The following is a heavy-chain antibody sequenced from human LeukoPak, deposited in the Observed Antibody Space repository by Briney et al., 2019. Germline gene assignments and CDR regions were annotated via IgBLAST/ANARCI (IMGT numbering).Heavy chain of an antibody. J-gene: IGHJ4*02. Sequence: LTGGSLRLSCTGSGFNFGHYAIHWVRQAPGKGLDWVAVISLSGGKQYFTESVRGRFTISRDNSKNTVYLQMNSPTPEDTAMYYCARDFWGYDKSDDFYGGSDYWGQGTLVTVAS. D-gene: IGHD3-22*01. CDR2: ISLSGGKQ. V-gene: IGHV3-30-3*01. CDR1: GFNFGHYA. CDR3: ARDFWGYDKSDDFYGGSDY.